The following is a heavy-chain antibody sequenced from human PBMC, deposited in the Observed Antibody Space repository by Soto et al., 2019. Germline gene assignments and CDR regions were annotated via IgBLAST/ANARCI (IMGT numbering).Heavy chain of an antibody. CDR2: IVPIFGTT. V-gene: IGHV1-69*12. CDR3: ARVEAVAGLYNYHGLDV. Sequence: QVQLVQSGAEVKKPGSSVKVSCKVSGGTFSNYAIAWVRLAPGHGLEWMGGIVPIFGTTYYTQKFQGRATIIADDSTPTAYLEMSSLRSEDTAIYYCARVEAVAGLYNYHGLDVWGQGTAVTVSS. J-gene: IGHJ6*02. CDR1: GGTFSNYA. D-gene: IGHD6-19*01.